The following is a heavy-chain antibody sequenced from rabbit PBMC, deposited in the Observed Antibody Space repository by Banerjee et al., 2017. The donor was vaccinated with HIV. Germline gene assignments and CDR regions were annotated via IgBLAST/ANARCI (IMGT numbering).Heavy chain of an antibody. V-gene: IGHV1S45*01. J-gene: IGHJ6*01. D-gene: IGHD4-2*01. CDR3: ARDAGYAGFGVDFDL. CDR2: INTSSGNT. Sequence: QEQLEESGGDLVKPEGSLTLTCTASAFSFSNKYVMCWVRQAPGKGLEWIACINTSSGNTVYATWAKGRFTISRTSSTTVALQMTSLTAADTATYFCARDAGYAGFGVDFDLWGPGTLVTVS. CDR1: AFSFSNKYV.